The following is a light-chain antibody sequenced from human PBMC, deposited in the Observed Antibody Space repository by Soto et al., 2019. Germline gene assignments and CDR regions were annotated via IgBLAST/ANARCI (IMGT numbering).Light chain of an antibody. V-gene: IGKV1-5*01. CDR3: QQYDSYRT. CDR1: QSIGRW. Sequence: DIQMTQSPSTLSASVGDRVTITCRASQSIGRWLAWYQQKPGIAPKLLIYAASSLESGVPSRFSGSGSGTESTLTISSLQPDDFATYFCQQYDSYRTFGQGTKVDIK. CDR2: AAS. J-gene: IGKJ1*01.